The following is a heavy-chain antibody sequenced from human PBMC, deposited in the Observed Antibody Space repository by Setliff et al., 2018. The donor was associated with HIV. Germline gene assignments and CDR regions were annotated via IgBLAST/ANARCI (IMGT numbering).Heavy chain of an antibody. V-gene: IGHV4-39*01. D-gene: IGHD6-13*01. J-gene: IGHJ4*02. CDR3: AAAEGQGPWYFFDN. CDR1: GASISSPIYY. Sequence: SETLSLTCSVSGASISSPIYYWGWIRQAPGKGLEWIGNIYYNGNINYKPSLERRLTISVDTSKNQFSLSLSSVTATDTALYFCAAAEGQGPWYFFDNWGQGTQVTVSS. CDR2: IYYNGNI.